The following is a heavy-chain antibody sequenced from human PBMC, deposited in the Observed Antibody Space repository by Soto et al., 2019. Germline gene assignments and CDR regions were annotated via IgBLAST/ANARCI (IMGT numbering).Heavy chain of an antibody. Sequence: QITLKASGPTLVKPTQTLTLTCTFSGFSLSTSGVGVGWIRQPPAKALEWLAVIYWDDDQRYSPSLKNRLTLTKDTSKNQVVLTMTNMEPVDTSTYCCAYSGVGVWGNGYGFFDYWCQGTLVTVSS. CDR3: AYSGVGVWGNGYGFFDY. J-gene: IGHJ4*02. CDR2: IYWDDDQ. CDR1: GFSLSTSGVG. D-gene: IGHD5-18*01. V-gene: IGHV2-5*02.